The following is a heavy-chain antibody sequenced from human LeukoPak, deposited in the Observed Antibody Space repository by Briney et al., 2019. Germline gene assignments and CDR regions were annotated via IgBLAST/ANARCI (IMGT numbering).Heavy chain of an antibody. D-gene: IGHD5-12*01. CDR2: IYHSGST. J-gene: IGHJ4*02. CDR3: ARDWRKIGGYAG. CDR1: GGSISSGGYY. Sequence: SQTLSLTCTVSGGSISSGGYYWSWIRQPPGKGLEWIGYIYHSGSTYYNPSLKSRVTISVDRSKNQFSLKLSSVTAADTAVYYCARDWRKIGGYAGWGQGTLVTVSS. V-gene: IGHV4-30-2*01.